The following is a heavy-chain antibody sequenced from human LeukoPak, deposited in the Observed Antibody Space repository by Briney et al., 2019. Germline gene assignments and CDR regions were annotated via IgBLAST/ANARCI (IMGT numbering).Heavy chain of an antibody. CDR1: GFTFDDYA. J-gene: IGHJ4*02. D-gene: IGHD4-17*01. CDR2: ISWNSGSI. CDR3: AKGTDYGDYAYFDY. V-gene: IGHV3-9*03. Sequence: GRSLRLSCAASGFTFDDYAMHWVRQAPGKGLEWVSGISWNSGSIGYADSVKGRFTISRDNAKNSLYLQMNSLRAEDMALYYCAKGTDYGDYAYFDYWGQGTLVTVSS.